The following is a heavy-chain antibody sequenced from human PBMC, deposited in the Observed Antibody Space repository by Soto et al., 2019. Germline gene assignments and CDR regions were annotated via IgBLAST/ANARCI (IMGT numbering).Heavy chain of an antibody. V-gene: IGHV4-59*12. Sequence: SETLSLTCTVFRGSISNYFWTWIRQPPGRGLEWIGEISYSGTTNYNPSLKSRVTISVDTSKNQFSLKLSSVTAADTAVYYCARGGHLLRYFDWLSWFDPWGQGTLVTVSS. CDR1: RGSISNYF. CDR2: ISYSGTT. D-gene: IGHD3-9*01. CDR3: ARGGHLLRYFDWLSWFDP. J-gene: IGHJ5*02.